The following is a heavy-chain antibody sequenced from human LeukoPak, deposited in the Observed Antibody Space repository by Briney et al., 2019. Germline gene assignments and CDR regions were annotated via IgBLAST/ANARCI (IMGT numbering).Heavy chain of an antibody. D-gene: IGHD1-14*01. CDR2: INNSGST. Sequence: SESLSLTCAVYGGSFSGYYWSWIRQPPGKGLEWIGEINNSGSTNYNPSLKSRVTISVDTSKNQFSLQLNSLTPEDTAVYFCARVNSWTEEPDTGFDYCGQGTLVTVSS. J-gene: IGHJ4*02. CDR1: GGSFSGYY. CDR3: ARVNSWTEEPDTGFDY. V-gene: IGHV4-34*01.